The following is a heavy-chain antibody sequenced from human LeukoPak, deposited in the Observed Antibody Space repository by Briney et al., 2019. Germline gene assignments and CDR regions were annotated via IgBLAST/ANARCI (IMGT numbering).Heavy chain of an antibody. Sequence: SETLSLTCTVSGGSIRFSSYYWSWIRQPPGKGLKWIGYIYYSGSTSYSPSLRSRVTISVDTSKNQFSLKLSSVTAADTAVYYCARETSQKGAHYMDVWGKGTTVTISS. CDR2: IYYSGST. CDR1: GGSIRFSSYY. V-gene: IGHV4-61*01. CDR3: ARETSQKGAHYMDV. J-gene: IGHJ6*03. D-gene: IGHD3-16*01.